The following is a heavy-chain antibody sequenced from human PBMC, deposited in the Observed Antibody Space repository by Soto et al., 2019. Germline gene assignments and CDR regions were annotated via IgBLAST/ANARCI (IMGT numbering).Heavy chain of an antibody. CDR1: GFTVSSNY. D-gene: IGHD3-10*01. CDR2: IYSGGST. CDR3: ARDRTTRGVNYYYYYYMDV. V-gene: IGHV3-66*01. J-gene: IGHJ6*03. Sequence: GGSLRLSCAASGFTVSSNYMSWVRQAPGKGLEWVSVIYSGGSTYYADSVKGRFTISRDNSKNTLYLQMNSLRAEDTAVYYCARDRTTRGVNYYYYYYMDVWGKGTTVTVSS.